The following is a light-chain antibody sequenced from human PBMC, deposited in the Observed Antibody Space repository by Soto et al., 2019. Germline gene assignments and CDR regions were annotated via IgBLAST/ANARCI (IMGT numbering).Light chain of an antibody. CDR1: QNVSTY. J-gene: IGKJ1*01. CDR2: GAS. CDR3: QQYGSSGT. V-gene: IGKV3-20*01. Sequence: EVVLTQSPAPLSLSAGERATPSCRASQNVSTYVAWYQHKPGQAPRLLIYGASNRATGIPARCSGSGSGTDFTLTISRLEPEDFAVYYCQQYGSSGTLGQGTKVDI.